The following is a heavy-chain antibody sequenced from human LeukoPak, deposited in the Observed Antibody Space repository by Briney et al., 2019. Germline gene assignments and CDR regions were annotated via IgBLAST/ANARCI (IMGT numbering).Heavy chain of an antibody. D-gene: IGHD2-15*01. CDR1: GGSFSGYY. V-gene: IGHV4-34*01. CDR2: INHSGST. CDR3: ASYCSGGSCYSGGYYFDY. Sequence: SETLSLTCAVYGGSFSGYYWSWIRQPPGKGLEWIGEINHSGSTNYNPSLKSQVTISVDTSKNQFSLKLSSVTAADTAVYYCASYCSGGSCYSGGYYFDYWGQGTLVTVSS. J-gene: IGHJ4*02.